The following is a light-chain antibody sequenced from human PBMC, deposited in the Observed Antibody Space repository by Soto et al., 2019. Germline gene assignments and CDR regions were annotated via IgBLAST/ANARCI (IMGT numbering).Light chain of an antibody. CDR1: SSNIGAGYD. J-gene: IGLJ2*01. CDR2: GNS. V-gene: IGLV1-40*01. CDR3: QSYDSSLSVV. Sequence: QSVLTQPPSVSGAPGQRVTISCTGSSSNIGAGYDVHWYQQLPGTAPKLLIYGNSNRPSGVPDRFSGAKSGTPSSLDITGLQAEDEADYYCQSYDSSLSVVFGGGTKLTVL.